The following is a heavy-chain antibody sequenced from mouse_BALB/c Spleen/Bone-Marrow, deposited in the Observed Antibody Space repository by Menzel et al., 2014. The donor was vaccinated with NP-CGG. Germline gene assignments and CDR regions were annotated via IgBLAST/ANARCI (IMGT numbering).Heavy chain of an antibody. V-gene: IGHV1-9*01. Sequence: VQLQQSGAELMKPGASVKISCKATGYTFNSYWIEWVKQRPGHGLEWIGEILPGSGITNYNEKFKVKATFNADTSSNTAYMQLSSLTSGDSAVYYCARSPYWGQGTLVTVSA. J-gene: IGHJ3*01. CDR3: ARSPY. CDR2: ILPGSGIT. CDR1: GYTFNSYW.